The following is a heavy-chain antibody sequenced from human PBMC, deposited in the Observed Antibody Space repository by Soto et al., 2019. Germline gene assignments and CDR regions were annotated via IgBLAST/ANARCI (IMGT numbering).Heavy chain of an antibody. CDR2: ISYDGSNK. CDR3: ARDGDTAMVTPSYYYYYGMDV. CDR1: GFTFSSYG. V-gene: IGHV3-30*03. Sequence: GGSLRLSCAASGFTFSSYGMHWVRQAPGKGLEWVAVISYDGSNKYYADSVKGRFTISRDNSKNTLYLQMNSLRAEDTAVYYCARDGDTAMVTPSYYYYYGMDVWGQGTTVTVSS. D-gene: IGHD5-18*01. J-gene: IGHJ6*02.